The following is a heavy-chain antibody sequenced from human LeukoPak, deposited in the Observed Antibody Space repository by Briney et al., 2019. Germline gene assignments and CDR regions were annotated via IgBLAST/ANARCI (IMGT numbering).Heavy chain of an antibody. V-gene: IGHV3-7*04. CDR2: IRHDGSNV. CDR3: ARDGSGTDFSLDH. Sequence: GESLKISCGASGFDIRDYYMSWVRQAPGKGLEWVGDIRHDGSNVYNVDLVRGRFTISRDIGKNSLFLQMNSLKDEDTAVYYCARDGSGTDFSLDHWGQGTLVSVSS. J-gene: IGHJ4*02. D-gene: IGHD3-10*01. CDR1: GFDIRDYY.